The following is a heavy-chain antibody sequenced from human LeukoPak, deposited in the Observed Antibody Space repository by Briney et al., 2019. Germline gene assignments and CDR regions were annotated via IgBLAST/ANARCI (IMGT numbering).Heavy chain of an antibody. V-gene: IGHV3-48*01. J-gene: IGHJ6*03. CDR1: GFTFSSYS. D-gene: IGHD3-10*01. CDR3: ARFSGSFSYYYYMDV. CDR2: ISSSSSTI. Sequence: GGSLRLSCAASGFTFSSYSMNWVRQAPGKGLEWVSYISSSSSTIYYADSVKGRFTISRDNAKNSLYLQMNSLRAEDTAVYYCARFSGSFSYYYYMDVWGKGTTVTVSS.